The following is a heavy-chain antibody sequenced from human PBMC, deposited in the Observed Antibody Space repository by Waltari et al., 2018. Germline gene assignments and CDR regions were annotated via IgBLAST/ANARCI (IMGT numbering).Heavy chain of an antibody. CDR1: GGSISSYY. CDR3: ARGSVNHDY. D-gene: IGHD3-22*01. V-gene: IGHV4-59*01. Sequence: VQLQAPAPGLVKPSATLSLTCTVSGGSISSYYSSWIRQPPGKGLEWIGYIYYSGNTNYNPSLKSRVTISVDTSKKQFSLKLSSVTAADTAVYYCARGSVNHDYWGQGTLVTVSS. CDR2: IYYSGNT. J-gene: IGHJ4*02.